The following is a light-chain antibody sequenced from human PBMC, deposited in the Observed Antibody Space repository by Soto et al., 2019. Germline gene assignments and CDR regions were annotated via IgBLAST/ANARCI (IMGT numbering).Light chain of an antibody. V-gene: IGKV1-5*03. Sequence: DIHMTQSPSTLFASVGDRVTITCRASQSISSWLAWYQQKPGKAPNVLIYTASTLESGVPSRFSGSGSGTEFTLTISSLQPDDCATYYCQQYDSYPWTFGQGTKVEIK. CDR2: TAS. CDR3: QQYDSYPWT. CDR1: QSISSW. J-gene: IGKJ1*01.